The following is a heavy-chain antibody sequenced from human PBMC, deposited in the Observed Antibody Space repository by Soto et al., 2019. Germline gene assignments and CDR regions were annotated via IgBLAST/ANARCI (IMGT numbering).Heavy chain of an antibody. V-gene: IGHV3-30-3*01. CDR1: GFTFSSYA. Sequence: QVQLVESGGGVVQPGRSLRLSCAASGFTFSSYAMHWVRQAPGKGLEWVAVISYDGSNKYYADSVKGRFTISRDNSKNTLYLQMHSLRTEDTAMYYCARPLWRDDYNWGYFDLWGRGTLVTVSS. CDR2: ISYDGSNK. D-gene: IGHD4-4*01. CDR3: ARPLWRDDYNWGYFDL. J-gene: IGHJ2*01.